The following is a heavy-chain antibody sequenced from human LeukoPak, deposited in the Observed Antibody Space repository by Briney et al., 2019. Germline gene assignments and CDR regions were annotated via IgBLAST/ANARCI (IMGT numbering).Heavy chain of an antibody. V-gene: IGHV1-2*02. Sequence: GASVKVSCKASGYTFTDYYMHWVRQAPGQGLEWMGWINPNSGGTNCAQKFQGRVTMTTDTYISTAYMEVSRLRSDDTAVYYCARVRIGQQLDKYYYYAMDVWGQGTTVTVSS. CDR1: GYTFTDYY. CDR2: INPNSGGT. CDR3: ARVRIGQQLDKYYYYAMDV. D-gene: IGHD6-13*01. J-gene: IGHJ6*02.